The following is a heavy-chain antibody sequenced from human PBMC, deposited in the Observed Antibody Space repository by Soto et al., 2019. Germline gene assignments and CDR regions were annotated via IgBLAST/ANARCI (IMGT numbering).Heavy chain of an antibody. J-gene: IGHJ4*02. CDR2: IWPGDSDT. CDR3: ARAPPGRNGNNRFDF. D-gene: IGHD2-15*01. Sequence: GESLKISCKGSGYSFSGYWIGWVRQMPGKGLEWMGIIWPGDSDTRYSPSFQGQVTISADKSITTAYLQWSSLKASDTAIYYCARAPPGRNGNNRFDFWGQGTLVTVSS. V-gene: IGHV5-51*01. CDR1: GYSFSGYW.